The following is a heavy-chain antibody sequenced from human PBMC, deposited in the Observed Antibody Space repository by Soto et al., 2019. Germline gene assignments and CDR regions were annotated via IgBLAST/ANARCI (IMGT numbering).Heavy chain of an antibody. Sequence: ASVKVSCKASGYTFTSYDINWVRQATGQGLEWMGWMNPNSGNTGYAQKFQGRVTMTRNTSISTAYMELSSLRSEDTAVYYCARLGXSSSSSYYYYYMDVWGKGTTVTVPS. D-gene: IGHD6-6*01. V-gene: IGHV1-8*01. CDR2: MNPNSGNT. CDR1: GYTFTSYD. CDR3: ARLGXSSSSSYYYYYMDV. J-gene: IGHJ6*03.